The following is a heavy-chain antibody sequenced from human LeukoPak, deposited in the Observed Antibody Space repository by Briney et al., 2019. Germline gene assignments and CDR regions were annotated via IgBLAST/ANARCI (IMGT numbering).Heavy chain of an antibody. D-gene: IGHD5-24*01. CDR3: AKDATPYNGIWDYFDH. J-gene: IGHJ4*02. Sequence: GRSLRLSCAASGFTFDDYAMHWVRQAPGKGLEWVSGISWNSGSIGYADSVKGRFTISRDNAKNSLYLQMNSLRAEETAVYYCAKDATPYNGIWDYFDHWGQGTPVTVSS. V-gene: IGHV3-9*01. CDR2: ISWNSGSI. CDR1: GFTFDDYA.